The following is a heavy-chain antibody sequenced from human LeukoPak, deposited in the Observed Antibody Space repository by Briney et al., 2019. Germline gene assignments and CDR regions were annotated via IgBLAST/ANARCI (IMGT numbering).Heavy chain of an antibody. D-gene: IGHD6-19*01. Sequence: GGSLRLSCAASGFTFSSYGMHWVRQAPGKGLEWVAVIWYDGSNKYYADSVTGRFTISRDNSKNTLYLQMHSRKAEDTAVYYCARDSSGWRQSDYWGQRTLVTVSS. V-gene: IGHV3-33*01. CDR3: ARDSSGWRQSDY. J-gene: IGHJ4*02. CDR2: IWYDGSNK. CDR1: GFTFSSYG.